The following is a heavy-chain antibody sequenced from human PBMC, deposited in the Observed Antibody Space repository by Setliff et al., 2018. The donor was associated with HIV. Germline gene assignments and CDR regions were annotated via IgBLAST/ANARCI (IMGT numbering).Heavy chain of an antibody. CDR3: ARGIFTGSYHFDY. Sequence: ASVKVSCKVSGYTLTELSIHWVRQAPGKGLEWMGGFDPEYDKTFYAQKFQGRVTMSEDTSTDTAYMELTSLRSEDTAVYYCARGIFTGSYHFDYWGQGTLVTVSS. J-gene: IGHJ4*02. CDR1: GYTLTELS. CDR2: FDPEYDKT. D-gene: IGHD3-10*01. V-gene: IGHV1-24*01.